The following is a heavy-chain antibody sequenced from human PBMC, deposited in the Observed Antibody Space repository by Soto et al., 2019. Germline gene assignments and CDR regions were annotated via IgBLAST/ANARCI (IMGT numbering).Heavy chain of an antibody. CDR1: GFSFSSHV. D-gene: IGHD3-3*01. V-gene: IGHV3-30*18. CDR2: ISDDGSNI. J-gene: IGHJ4*02. Sequence: GGSLRLSCAASGFSFSSHVMHWVRQAPGKGLEWVAFISDDGSNIYYGDSVKGRFTISRDNSKNTLYLQMNSLRAEDTAVYYCAKAGRDFWSGRSFFDYWGQGTQVTVS. CDR3: AKAGRDFWSGRSFFDY.